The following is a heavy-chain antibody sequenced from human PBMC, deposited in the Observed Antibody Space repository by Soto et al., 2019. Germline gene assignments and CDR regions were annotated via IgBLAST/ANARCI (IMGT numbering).Heavy chain of an antibody. V-gene: IGHV1-24*01. CDR1: GYTLTELS. J-gene: IGHJ4*02. Sequence: ASVKVSCKVSGYTLTELSMHWVRQAPGKGLEWMGCIDAEDGDTIYAQKFQGRVTMTKDTSTSTAYMELRSLRSDDTAVYYCARVRRAYYYDSSGYYDFDYWGQGTLVTVSS. D-gene: IGHD3-22*01. CDR3: ARVRRAYYYDSSGYYDFDY. CDR2: IDAEDGDT.